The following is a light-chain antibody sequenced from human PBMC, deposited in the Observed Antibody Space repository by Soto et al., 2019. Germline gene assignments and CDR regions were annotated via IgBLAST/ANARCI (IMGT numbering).Light chain of an antibody. CDR2: TIS. CDR3: AAWDDSLNGAV. CDR1: SSNIGSNT. J-gene: IGLJ7*01. V-gene: IGLV1-44*01. Sequence: QSVLTQPPSASGTPGQRVTISCSGSSSNIGSNTVSWYQLLPGTAPKLLIYTISQRPSGVPDRFSGSKSGTSASLAISGLQSEDEGDYYCAAWDDSLNGAVFGGGTQLTVL.